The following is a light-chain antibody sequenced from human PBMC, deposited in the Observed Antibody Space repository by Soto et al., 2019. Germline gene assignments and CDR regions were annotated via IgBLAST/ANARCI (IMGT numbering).Light chain of an antibody. J-gene: IGLJ2*01. CDR2: RNN. V-gene: IGLV1-47*01. CDR3: AAWDDSLSGYVV. Sequence: QAVVTQPPSASGTPGQRVTISCSGSSSNIGSNYVYWYQQLPGTAPQLLIYRNNQRPSGVPDRFSGSKSGTSASLAISGLRSEDEADYYCAAWDDSLSGYVVFGGGTKLTVL. CDR1: SSNIGSNY.